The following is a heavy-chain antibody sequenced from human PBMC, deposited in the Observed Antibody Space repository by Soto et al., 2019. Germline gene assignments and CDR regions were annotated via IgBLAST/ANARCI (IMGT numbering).Heavy chain of an antibody. J-gene: IGHJ4*02. CDR2: IYYSGST. D-gene: IGHD4-17*01. Sequence: SETLSLTCTISGGSISSSSYYWGWIRQPPGKGLEWIGSIYYSGSTYYNPSLKSRVTISVDTSKNQFSLKLSSVTAADTAVYYCARHDYGDYVFDYWGQGTLVTVSS. V-gene: IGHV4-39*01. CDR1: GGSISSSSYY. CDR3: ARHDYGDYVFDY.